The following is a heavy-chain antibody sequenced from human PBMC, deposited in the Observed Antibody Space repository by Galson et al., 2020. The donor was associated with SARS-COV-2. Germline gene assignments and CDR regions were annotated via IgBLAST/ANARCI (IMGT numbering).Heavy chain of an antibody. CDR1: GFSLSTSGMC. CDR2: IDWDDDK. CDR3: ARCLGIGSLYYLDE. D-gene: IGHD1-26*01. V-gene: IGHV2-70*01. Sequence: SGPPLLKPTQTLTLTCTFSGFSLSTSGMCVSWIRQPPGQALEWLELIDWDDDKYYSTSLKTRLTISKATSKNQVVLTMTNMDPVDTATYYCARCLGIGSLYYLDEWGQGTLVTVSS. J-gene: IGHJ4*02.